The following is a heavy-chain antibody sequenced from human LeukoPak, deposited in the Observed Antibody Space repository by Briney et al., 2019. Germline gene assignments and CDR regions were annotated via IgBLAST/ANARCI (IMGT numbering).Heavy chain of an antibody. Sequence: NTSETLSFTCTVSGGSISSYYWSWIRQPPGKGLEWIGYIYYSGSTNYNPSLKSRATISVDTSKNQFSLKLSSVTAADTAVYYCARGGYSGSYDYWGQGTLVTVSS. CDR2: IYYSGST. J-gene: IGHJ4*02. D-gene: IGHD1-26*01. V-gene: IGHV4-59*01. CDR1: GGSISSYY. CDR3: ARGGYSGSYDY.